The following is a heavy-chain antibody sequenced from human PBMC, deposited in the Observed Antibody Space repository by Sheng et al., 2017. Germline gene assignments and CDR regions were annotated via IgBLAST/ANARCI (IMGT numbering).Heavy chain of an antibody. V-gene: IGHV4-39*07. CDR1: GGSISSFSYY. J-gene: IGHJ4*02. CDR3: ARELSYDSSGYCHFDY. CDR2: IYYSGST. D-gene: IGHD3-22*01. Sequence: QLQLQESGPGLVKPSETLSLTCTVSGGSISSFSYYWGWIRQPPWKGLEWIGSIYYSGSTYYNPSLKSRVTISVDTSKNQFSLKLSSVTAADTAVYYCARELSYDSSGYCHFDYWGQGTLVTV.